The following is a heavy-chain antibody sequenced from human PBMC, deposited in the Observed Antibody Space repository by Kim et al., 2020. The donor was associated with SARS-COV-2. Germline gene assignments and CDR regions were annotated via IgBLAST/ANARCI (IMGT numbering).Heavy chain of an antibody. D-gene: IGHD6-6*01. CDR1: GYTFTSYG. CDR3: ARGGYSSSSWVGYYGMDV. J-gene: IGHJ6*02. V-gene: IGHV1-18*01. CDR2: ISAYNGNT. Sequence: ASVKVSCKASGYTFTSYGISWVRPAPGQGLEWMGWISAYNGNTNYAQKLQGRVTMTTDTSTSTAYMELRSLRSDDTAVYYCARGGYSSSSWVGYYGMDVWGQGTTVTVSS.